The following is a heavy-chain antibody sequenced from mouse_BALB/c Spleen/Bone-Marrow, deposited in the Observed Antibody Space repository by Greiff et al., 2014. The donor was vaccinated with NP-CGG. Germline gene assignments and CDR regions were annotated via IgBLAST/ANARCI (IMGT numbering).Heavy chain of an antibody. CDR2: IYPGDGDT. V-gene: IGHV1-87*01. Sequence: QVQLQQSGAELARPGASVKLSCKASGYTFTGYWMQWVKQRPGQGLEWIGIIYPGDGDTRYTQKFKGKATLTADKSSSTAYMQLRNLASEDSAVYYCARVFYDSTFAYWGQGTTLTVSS. CDR1: GYTFTGYW. D-gene: IGHD1-1*01. CDR3: ARVFYDSTFAY. J-gene: IGHJ2*01.